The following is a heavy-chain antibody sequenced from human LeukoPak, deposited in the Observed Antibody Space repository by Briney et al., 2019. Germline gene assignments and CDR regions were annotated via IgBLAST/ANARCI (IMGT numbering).Heavy chain of an antibody. J-gene: IGHJ4*02. CDR1: GGAISSYY. CDR2: IYYSGST. D-gene: IGHD4-17*01. V-gene: IGHV4-59*01. CDR3: ARDGGSYGAVDY. Sequence: SETLSLTCTVSGGAISSYYWSWIRQPPGKGLEWIGYIYYSGSTNYNPSLTSRVTISVDTSKTQFSLKLSSVTAADTAVYYCARDGGSYGAVDYWGQGTLVTVSS.